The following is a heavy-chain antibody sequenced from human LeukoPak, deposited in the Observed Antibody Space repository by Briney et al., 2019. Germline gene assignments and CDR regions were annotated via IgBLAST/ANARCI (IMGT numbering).Heavy chain of an antibody. J-gene: IGHJ5*01. CDR3: AREGDLMGATMDS. Sequence: GGSLRLSCAASGFTVSSNYMSWVRQAPGKGLEWVSVIYSGGSTYYADSVKGRFTISRDNSKNTLYLQMNSQRAEDTAVYYCAREGDLMGATMDSWGQGTLVIVSS. CDR1: GFTVSSNY. D-gene: IGHD3-16*01. CDR2: IYSGGST. V-gene: IGHV3-66*01.